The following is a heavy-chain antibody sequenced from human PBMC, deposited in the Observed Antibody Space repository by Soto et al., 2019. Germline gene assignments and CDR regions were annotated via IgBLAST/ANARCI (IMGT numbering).Heavy chain of an antibody. CDR1: GFTFRTYA. Sequence: EVQLLESGGGSVQPGGSLKLSLAVSGFTFRTYAMCWVRLAPGKWLEWVSGINDDGDRTYYPDSVKGRFSISRDNSKSTLYLQMNRLRAEDTAVYYCAREEWTNRRPYLYSGMDVWGQGTTVTVSS. D-gene: IGHD3-3*01. J-gene: IGHJ6*02. CDR2: INDDGDRT. CDR3: AREEWTNRRPYLYSGMDV. V-gene: IGHV3-23*01.